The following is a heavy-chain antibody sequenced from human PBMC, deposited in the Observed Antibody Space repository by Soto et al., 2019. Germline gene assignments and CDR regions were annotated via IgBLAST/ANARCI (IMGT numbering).Heavy chain of an antibody. V-gene: IGHV3-30-3*01. CDR2: ISYDGSNK. Sequence: GGSLRLSCAASGFTFSSYAMHWVRQAPGKGLEWVAVISYDGSNKYYVDSVKGRFTISRDNAKNSLYLQMNSLRAEDTAVYYCARAGDFWSGYSPFDYWGQGTLVTVSS. J-gene: IGHJ4*02. CDR3: ARAGDFWSGYSPFDY. D-gene: IGHD3-3*01. CDR1: GFTFSSYA.